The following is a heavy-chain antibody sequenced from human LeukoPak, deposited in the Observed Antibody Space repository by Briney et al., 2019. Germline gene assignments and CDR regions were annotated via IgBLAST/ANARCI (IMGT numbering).Heavy chain of an antibody. Sequence: GGSLRLSCAASGFTFSNAWMSWVRRAPGKGLEWVGRIKSKTDGGTTDYAAPVKGRFTISRDDSKNTLYLQMNSLKTEDTAVYYCTTDSYYDFWSGYYDRYYFDYWGQGTLVTVSS. J-gene: IGHJ4*02. D-gene: IGHD3-3*01. CDR1: GFTFSNAW. CDR3: TTDSYYDFWSGYYDRYYFDY. CDR2: IKSKTDGGTT. V-gene: IGHV3-15*01.